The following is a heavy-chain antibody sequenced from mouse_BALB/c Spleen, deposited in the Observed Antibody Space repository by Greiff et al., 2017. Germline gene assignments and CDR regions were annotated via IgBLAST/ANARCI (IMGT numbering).Heavy chain of an antibody. CDR1: GFAFSSYD. Sequence: EVQGVESGGGLVKPGGSLKLSCAASGFAFSSYDMSWVRQTPEKRLEWVAYISSGGGSTYYPDTVKGRFTISRDNAKNTLYLQMSSLKSEDTAMYYCARKGNGFYAMDYWGQGTSVTVSS. V-gene: IGHV5-12-1*01. D-gene: IGHD2-2*01. CDR2: ISSGGGST. CDR3: ARKGNGFYAMDY. J-gene: IGHJ4*01.